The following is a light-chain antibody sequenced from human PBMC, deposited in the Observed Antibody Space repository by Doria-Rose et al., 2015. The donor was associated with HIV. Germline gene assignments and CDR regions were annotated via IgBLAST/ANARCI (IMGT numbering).Light chain of an antibody. Sequence: DIVMTQSPGTLSLSPGERATLSCRASQSFSSTCLAWYQQKPGQAPSLLIYDGSTRATGIPDRFSASGSGTDFTLTINRLEPEDFAPYYCLQYGTSWTFGQGTKVEI. CDR2: DGS. CDR3: LQYGTSWT. J-gene: IGKJ1*01. V-gene: IGKV3-20*01. CDR1: QSFSSTC.